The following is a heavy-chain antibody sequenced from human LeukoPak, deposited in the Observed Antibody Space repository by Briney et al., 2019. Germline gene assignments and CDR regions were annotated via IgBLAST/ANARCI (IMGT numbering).Heavy chain of an antibody. D-gene: IGHD3-22*01. CDR3: ARGFTMIVVAPKRGAFDI. V-gene: IGHV3-66*02. Sequence: GGSLRLSCAASGFTVSSNYMSWVRQAPGKGLEWVSVIYSGGSTYYADSVKGRFTISRDNSKNTLYLQMNSLRAEDTAVYYCARGFTMIVVAPKRGAFDIWGQGTMVTVSS. CDR1: GFTVSSNY. J-gene: IGHJ3*02. CDR2: IYSGGST.